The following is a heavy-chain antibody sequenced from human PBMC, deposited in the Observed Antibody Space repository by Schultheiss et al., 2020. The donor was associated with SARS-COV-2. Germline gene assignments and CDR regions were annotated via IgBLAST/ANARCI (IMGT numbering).Heavy chain of an antibody. J-gene: IGHJ6*03. CDR3: ARGEGSGWYSDYYYYMDV. CDR2: IYTSGST. Sequence: SQTLSLTCTVSGGSISSSSYYWSWIRQPAGKGLEWIGRIYTSGSTNYNPSLKSRVTISVDTSKNQFSLKLSSVTAADTAVYYCARGEGSGWYSDYYYYMDVWGKGTTVTVSS. CDR1: GGSISSSSYY. V-gene: IGHV4-61*02. D-gene: IGHD6-19*01.